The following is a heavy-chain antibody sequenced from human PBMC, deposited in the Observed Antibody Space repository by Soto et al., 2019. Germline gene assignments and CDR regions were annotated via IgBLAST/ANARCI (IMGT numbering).Heavy chain of an antibody. CDR1: GFTVSSNY. J-gene: IGHJ3*02. CDR2: IYSGGST. CDR3: AGVPNPGHIVVVTAIPAFDI. Sequence: GGSLRLSCAASGFTVSSNYMSWVRQAPGKGLEWVSVIYSGGSTYYADSVKGRFTISRDNSKNTLYLQMNSLRAEDTAVYYCAGVPNPGHIVVVTAIPAFDIWGQGTMVTVSS. D-gene: IGHD2-21*02. V-gene: IGHV3-66*02.